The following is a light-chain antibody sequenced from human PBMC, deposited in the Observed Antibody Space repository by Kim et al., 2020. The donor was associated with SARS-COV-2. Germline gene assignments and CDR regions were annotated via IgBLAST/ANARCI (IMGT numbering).Light chain of an antibody. J-gene: IGLJ3*02. CDR2: VHS. CDR1: RGGLARDS. CDR3: QSYDNTEWV. Sequence: GKTVSIPRTRCRGGLARDSVQWFQRRPASAPTTVIYVHSHRPSGVPERFSGSIDRSSNSASLTISGLKTEDEADYYCQSYDNTEWVLGGGTQLTVL. V-gene: IGLV6-57*03.